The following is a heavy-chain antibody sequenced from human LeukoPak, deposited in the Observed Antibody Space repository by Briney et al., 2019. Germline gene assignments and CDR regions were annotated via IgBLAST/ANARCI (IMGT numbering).Heavy chain of an antibody. V-gene: IGHV3-66*01. J-gene: IGHJ4*02. CDR2: IYSGGST. CDR1: GFTVSSKY. D-gene: IGHD3-10*01. CDR3: ARDMGSGSSYGDFDY. Sequence: QSGGSLRLSCAASGFTVSSKYMSWVRQAPGKGLEWVSVIYSGGSTYYADSVKGRFTISRDNSKNTLYLQMNSLRAEDTAVYYCARDMGSGSSYGDFDYWGQGTLVTVSS.